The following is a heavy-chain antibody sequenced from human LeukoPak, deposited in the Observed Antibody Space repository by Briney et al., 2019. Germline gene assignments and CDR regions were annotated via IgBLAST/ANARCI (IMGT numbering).Heavy chain of an antibody. CDR2: IYNTGNT. J-gene: IGHJ4*02. V-gene: IGHV3-53*01. CDR3: ARLTPAAGRLYFVD. D-gene: IGHD6-13*01. CDR1: GFTVNSNY. Sequence: GGSLTLSCTASGFTVNSNYLSWVRQAPGKGLEWVSTIYNTGNTNYEHSVKGRFTISRDNSKNTLFLQMNSLRAEDTAVYYCARLTPAAGRLYFVDWGPGTLVTASS.